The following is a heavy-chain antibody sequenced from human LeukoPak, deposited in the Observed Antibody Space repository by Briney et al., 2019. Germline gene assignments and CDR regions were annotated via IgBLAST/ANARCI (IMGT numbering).Heavy chain of an antibody. CDR3: AKDTPSCYFDY. CDR2: ISWNSGSI. CDR1: GFTFDDYA. V-gene: IGHV3-9*01. J-gene: IGHJ4*02. Sequence: GGSLRLSCAASGFTFDDYAMHWVRQAPGKGLEWVSGISWNSGSIGYADSVKGRFTISRDNAKNSLYLQMNSLRAEDTALYYCAKDTPSCYFDYWGQGTLVTVSS.